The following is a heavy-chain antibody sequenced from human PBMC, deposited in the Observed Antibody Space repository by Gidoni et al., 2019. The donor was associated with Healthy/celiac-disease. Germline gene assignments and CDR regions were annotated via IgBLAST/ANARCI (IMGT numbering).Heavy chain of an antibody. CDR1: GCSIRSSSYY. CDR3: ATIAAAGTSTYDY. D-gene: IGHD6-13*01. V-gene: IGHV4-39*01. Sequence: QLQLQESGPGLVKPSETLSLTCTVSGCSIRSSSYYWGWIRQPPGKGLEWIGSIYYSGSTYYNPSLKSRVTISVETSKNQFSLKLSSVTAADTAVYYCATIAAAGTSTYDYWGQGTLVTVSS. J-gene: IGHJ4*02. CDR2: IYYSGST.